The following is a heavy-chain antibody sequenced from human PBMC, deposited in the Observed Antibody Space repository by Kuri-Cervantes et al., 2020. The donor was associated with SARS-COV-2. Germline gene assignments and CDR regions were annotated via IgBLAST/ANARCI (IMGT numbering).Heavy chain of an antibody. J-gene: IGHJ6*02. CDR2: ISYDGSNK. D-gene: IGHD2-2*01. CDR1: GFTFSSYA. CDR3: ARDLGVVVPAIDYDMDV. Sequence: GGSLRLSCAASGFTFSSYAMHWVRQAPGKGLEWVAVISYDGSNKYYADSVKGRFTISRDNSKNTLYLQMNSLRAEDTAVYYCARDLGVVVPAIDYDMDVWGQGTTVTVSS. V-gene: IGHV3-30-3*01.